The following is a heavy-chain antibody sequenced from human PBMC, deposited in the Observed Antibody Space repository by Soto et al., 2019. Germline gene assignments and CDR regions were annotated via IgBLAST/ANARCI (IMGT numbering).Heavy chain of an antibody. CDR2: INPNSGGT. D-gene: IGHD3-16*02. Sequence: ASVKVPCKPSGYTFTGYYMHWVRQAPGQGLEWMGWINPNSGGTNYAQKFQGRVTMTRDTSISTAYMELSRLRSDDTAVYYCARALRLGELSFKPWGQGTLVTVSS. CDR1: GYTFTGYY. J-gene: IGHJ5*02. V-gene: IGHV1-2*02. CDR3: ARALRLGELSFKP.